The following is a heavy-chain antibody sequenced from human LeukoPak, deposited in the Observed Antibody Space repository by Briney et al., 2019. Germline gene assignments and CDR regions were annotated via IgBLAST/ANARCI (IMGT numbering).Heavy chain of an antibody. D-gene: IGHD6-19*01. CDR3: AREGSSEEFDY. J-gene: IGHJ4*02. Sequence: GGSLRLSCAASGFPFTPYTMNWIRQAPGKGLEWVASMSTSCTYTYYADSVKGRFTVPRDNAKNSLYLQMNSLRAEDTAVYYCAREGSSEEFDYWGQGTLVTVSS. CDR2: MSTSCTYT. V-gene: IGHV3-21*01. CDR1: GFPFTPYT.